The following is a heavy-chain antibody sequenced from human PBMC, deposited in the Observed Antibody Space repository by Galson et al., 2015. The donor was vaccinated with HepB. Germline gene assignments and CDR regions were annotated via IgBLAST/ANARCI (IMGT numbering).Heavy chain of an antibody. J-gene: IGHJ4*02. Sequence: SETLSLTCTVSGGSISSFYWSWIRQPPGKGLEWIGYIYYSGSTNYNPSLKSRVTISVDTSKNQFSLKLSSVTAADTAVYYRARQTVAEVDYWGQGTLVTVSS. V-gene: IGHV4-59*08. D-gene: IGHD6-19*01. CDR2: IYYSGST. CDR3: ARQTVAEVDY. CDR1: GGSISSFY.